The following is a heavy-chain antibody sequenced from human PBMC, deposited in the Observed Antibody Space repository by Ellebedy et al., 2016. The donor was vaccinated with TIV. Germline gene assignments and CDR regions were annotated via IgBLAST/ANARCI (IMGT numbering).Heavy chain of an antibody. D-gene: IGHD6-6*01. Sequence: GGSLRLXCAASGFTFSSYAMHWVRQAPGKGLEWVAVISYDGSNKYYADSVKGRFTISRDNSKNTLYLQMNSLRAEDTAVYYCARDGGYSIAGNWFDPWGQGTLVTVSS. J-gene: IGHJ5*02. CDR3: ARDGGYSIAGNWFDP. CDR1: GFTFSSYA. CDR2: ISYDGSNK. V-gene: IGHV3-30-3*01.